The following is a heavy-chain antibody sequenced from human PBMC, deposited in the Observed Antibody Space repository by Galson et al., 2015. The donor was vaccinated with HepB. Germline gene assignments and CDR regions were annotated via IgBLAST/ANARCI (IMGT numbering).Heavy chain of an antibody. J-gene: IGHJ4*02. V-gene: IGHV1-69*04. CDR3: ARTYYDILTGYLFDY. CDR1: GGTFSSYA. CDR2: IIPILGIA. D-gene: IGHD3-9*01. Sequence: SVKVSCKASGGTFSSYAISWVRQAPGQGLEWMGRIIPILGIANYAQKFQGRVTITADKSTSTAYMELSSLRSEDTAVYYCARTYYDILTGYLFDYWGQGTLVTVSS.